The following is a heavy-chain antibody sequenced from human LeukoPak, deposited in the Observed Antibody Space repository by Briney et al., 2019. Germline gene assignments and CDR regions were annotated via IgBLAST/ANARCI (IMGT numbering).Heavy chain of an antibody. CDR1: GFTFSSYA. CDR2: ISYDGSNK. V-gene: IGHV3-30-3*01. Sequence: PGRSLRLSCAASGFTFSSYAMHWVRQAPGKGLEWVAVISYDGSNKYYADSVKGPFTISRDNSKNTLYLQMNSLRAEDTAVYYCARSSGSSTSLSLGYYYYGMDVWGQGTTVTVSS. J-gene: IGHJ6*02. D-gene: IGHD2-2*01. CDR3: ARSSGSSTSLSLGYYYYGMDV.